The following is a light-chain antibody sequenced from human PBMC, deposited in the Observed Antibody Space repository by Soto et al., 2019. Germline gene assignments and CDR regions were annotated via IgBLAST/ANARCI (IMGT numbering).Light chain of an antibody. Sequence: QSALTQPASVSGSPGQSITISCTGTSSDVGGYNYVSWHQQHPGKAPKLMIYEVSNRPSRVSNRFSASKSGNTASLTISGLQAEDEADYYCTSYTSSSSYVVFGGGTKLTVL. J-gene: IGLJ2*01. V-gene: IGLV2-14*01. CDR1: SSDVGGYNY. CDR2: EVS. CDR3: TSYTSSSSYVV.